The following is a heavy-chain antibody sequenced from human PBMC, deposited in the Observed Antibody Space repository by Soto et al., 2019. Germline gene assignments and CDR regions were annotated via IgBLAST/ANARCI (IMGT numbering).Heavy chain of an antibody. D-gene: IGHD2-15*01. CDR3: AKEVGVVVAATTPYYYYGMDV. Sequence: QVQLVESGGGVVQPGRSLRLSCAASGFTFSSYGMHWVRQAPGKGLEWVAVISYDGSNKYYADSVKGRFTISRDNSKNTLYLQMNSLRAEDTAVYYCAKEVGVVVAATTPYYYYGMDVWGQGTTVTVSS. CDR2: ISYDGSNK. V-gene: IGHV3-30*18. J-gene: IGHJ6*02. CDR1: GFTFSSYG.